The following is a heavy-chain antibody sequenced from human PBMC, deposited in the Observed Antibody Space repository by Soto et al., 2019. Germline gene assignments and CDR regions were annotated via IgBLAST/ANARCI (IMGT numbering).Heavy chain of an antibody. CDR1: GYTFTGYY. CDR2: INPNSGGT. J-gene: IGHJ6*02. V-gene: IGHV1-2*04. D-gene: IGHD3-3*01. Sequence: ASVKVSCKASGYTFTGYYMHWVRQAPGQGLEWMGWINPNSGGTNYAQKFQGWVTMTRDTSISTAYMELSRLRSDDTAVYYCARGRVQRITIFGVVIHYYYGMDVWGQGTTVTVSS. CDR3: ARGRVQRITIFGVVIHYYYGMDV.